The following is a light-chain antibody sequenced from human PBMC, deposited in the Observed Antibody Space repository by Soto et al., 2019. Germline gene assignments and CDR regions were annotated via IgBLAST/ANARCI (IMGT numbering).Light chain of an antibody. CDR1: QSVSRS. CDR3: QQNAITPPWT. Sequence: QLTQSPSSLSASVGDRVIITCRASQSVSRSLNWYQQKPGQPPKLLLYAASTLHSGVPSRFSGSGSGTEFTLTTSSLQPEDFATYYCQQNAITPPWTFGQGTKVEVK. J-gene: IGKJ1*01. V-gene: IGKV1-39*01. CDR2: AAS.